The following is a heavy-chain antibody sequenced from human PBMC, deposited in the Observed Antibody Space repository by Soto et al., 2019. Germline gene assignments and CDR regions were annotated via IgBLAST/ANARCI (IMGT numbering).Heavy chain of an antibody. Sequence: EVQLVESGGGLVQPGRSLRLSCAASGFTFDDYAMHWVRQAPGKGLEWVSGISGNSGSIGYADSVKGRFTISRDNAKNSLYLQMNSLRAEDTALYYCAKGEQWLLHDWFDPWGQGTLVTVSS. CDR2: ISGNSGSI. CDR1: GFTFDDYA. CDR3: AKGEQWLLHDWFDP. J-gene: IGHJ5*02. V-gene: IGHV3-9*01. D-gene: IGHD6-19*01.